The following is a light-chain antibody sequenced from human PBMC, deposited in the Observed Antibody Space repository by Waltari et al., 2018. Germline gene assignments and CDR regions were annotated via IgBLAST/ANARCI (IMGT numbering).Light chain of an antibody. Sequence: IVLTQSPGPLSLSPGERATLSCRARQSVSSGHLAWYQQKPGQAPRLHIYGASSRATGIPDRFSGSGSGTDFTLTISRLEPEDFAVYYGQQDGSSPQFRQGTKVEIK. CDR3: QQDGSSPQ. V-gene: IGKV3-20*01. J-gene: IGKJ1*01. CDR1: QSVSSGH. CDR2: GAS.